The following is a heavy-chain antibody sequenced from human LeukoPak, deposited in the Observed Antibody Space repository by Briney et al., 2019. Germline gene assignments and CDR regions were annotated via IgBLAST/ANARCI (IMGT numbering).Heavy chain of an antibody. CDR3: ARAADDYFFDY. CDR1: GFTFSSYA. V-gene: IGHV3-23*01. Sequence: PGGSLRLSCAVSGFTFSSYAMSWVRRAPGKGLEWVSGIGGSGTSTYYADSVKGRFTISRDNSKNTLYLQMNSLRADDTPVYYCARAADDYFFDYWGQGTLITVSS. J-gene: IGHJ4*02. D-gene: IGHD2-21*02. CDR2: IGGSGTST.